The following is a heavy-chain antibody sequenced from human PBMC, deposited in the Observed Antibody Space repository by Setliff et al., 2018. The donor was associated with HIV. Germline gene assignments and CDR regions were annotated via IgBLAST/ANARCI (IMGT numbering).Heavy chain of an antibody. D-gene: IGHD5-18*01. Sequence: ASVKVSCKASGYTFTNDAIHWVRQAPGQRLEWMGWINTENGNTKYSEEFQGRVTITRDTSASTAYMELSSLRSEDTAVYYCARVGEYSYKDWGQGTLVTVSS. V-gene: IGHV1-3*03. J-gene: IGHJ4*02. CDR2: INTENGNT. CDR1: GYTFTNDA. CDR3: ARVGEYSYKD.